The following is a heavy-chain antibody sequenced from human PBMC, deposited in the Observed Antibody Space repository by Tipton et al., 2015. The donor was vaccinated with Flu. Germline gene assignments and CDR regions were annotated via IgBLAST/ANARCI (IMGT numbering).Heavy chain of an antibody. Sequence: TLSLTCAVNGGSFSGYYWSWIRQPPGKGLEWIGEINHGGSTHYKTSLKSRVTMSVDTSMNQVSLRLSSVTAADTAVYYCARRDYSNYVSEPKNWFDPWGQGTLVTVSS. CDR3: ARRDYSNYVSEPKNWFDP. CDR2: INHGGST. V-gene: IGHV4-34*01. D-gene: IGHD4-11*01. CDR1: GGSFSGYY. J-gene: IGHJ5*02.